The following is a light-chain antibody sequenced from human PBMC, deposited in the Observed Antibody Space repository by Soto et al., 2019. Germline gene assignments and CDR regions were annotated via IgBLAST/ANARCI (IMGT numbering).Light chain of an antibody. V-gene: IGKV3-20*01. CDR2: GAS. J-gene: IGKJ5*01. Sequence: EILLTQSPGTPSLSPGARATLSCRASQSVGSDLAWYQQKPGQAPRLLISGASSRATGIPDRFSGGGSGTDFTLTISSLEPEDFTLYYCQQYVTSAITVGKGTRLEIK. CDR1: QSVGSD. CDR3: QQYVTSAIT.